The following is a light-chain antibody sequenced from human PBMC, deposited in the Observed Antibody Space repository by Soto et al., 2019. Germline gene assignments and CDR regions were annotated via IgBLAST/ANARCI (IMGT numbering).Light chain of an antibody. CDR1: QNISTY. CDR2: QAS. Sequence: DLQMTQSPSTLSASVGDRVSLTCRASQNISTYLAWHQKRPGKAPMVLIYQASYLEGGVPSRFSGSGSGTEFSLTISSLQPDDFATDYGQHYKKYPFTFGPGTKVYIK. CDR3: QHYKKYPFT. V-gene: IGKV1-5*03. J-gene: IGKJ3*01.